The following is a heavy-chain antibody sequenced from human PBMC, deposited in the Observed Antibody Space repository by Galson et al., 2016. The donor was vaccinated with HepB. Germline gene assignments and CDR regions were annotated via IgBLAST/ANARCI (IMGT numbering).Heavy chain of an antibody. Sequence: ETLSLTCAVYGGSFSGYYWSWIRQHPGKGLEWVSDISGAAGTTHYADSVKGQFTISRDNSRDTLYLQMDRLRAADTAVYYCAKERGWYGGPNFGSWGQGTLVTVSS. D-gene: IGHD2-15*01. V-gene: IGHV3-23*01. CDR2: ISGAAGTT. CDR3: AKERGWYGGPNFGS. J-gene: IGHJ4*02. CDR1: GGSFSGYY.